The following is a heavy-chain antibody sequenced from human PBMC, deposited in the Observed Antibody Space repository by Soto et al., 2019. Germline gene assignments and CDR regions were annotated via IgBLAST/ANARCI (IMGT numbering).Heavy chain of an antibody. CDR2: MNPNSGNT. CDR3: ARGPRVTTAEYFQH. Sequence: QVQLVQSGAEVKKPGASVKVSCKASGYTFTSYDINWVRQASGQGLEWMGWMNPNSGNTGYAQKFQGRVTMTRNTSISTAYMELSSLRSEDTAVYYCARGPRVTTAEYFQHWGQGTLVTVSS. V-gene: IGHV1-8*01. CDR1: GYTFTSYD. D-gene: IGHD4-17*01. J-gene: IGHJ1*01.